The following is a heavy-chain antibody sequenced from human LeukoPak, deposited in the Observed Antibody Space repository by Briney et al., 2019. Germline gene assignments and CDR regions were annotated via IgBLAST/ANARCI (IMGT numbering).Heavy chain of an antibody. CDR3: ARAMRPYGNDALDI. CDR2: IYYSGST. V-gene: IGHV4-59*08. Sequence: PSETLSLTCTVSGGSISSYYWSWIRQPPGKGLEWMGYIYYSGSTNYNPSLKSRATISVDTSKSQISLKLTSVTAADTALYYCARAMRPYGNDALDIWGQGTMVTVSS. J-gene: IGHJ3*02. CDR1: GGSISSYY. D-gene: IGHD3-10*01.